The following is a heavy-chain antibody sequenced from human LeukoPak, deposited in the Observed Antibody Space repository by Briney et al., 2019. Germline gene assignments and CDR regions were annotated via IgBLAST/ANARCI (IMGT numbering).Heavy chain of an antibody. CDR1: GGSFSGYY. CDR2: INHSGST. J-gene: IGHJ4*02. Sequence: KASETLSLTCAVYGGSFSGYYWSWIRQPPGKGLEWIGEINHSGSTNYNTSLKSRVTISVDTSKNQFSLKLSSVTAADTAVYYCARALPGSGSYYLNYWGQGTLVTVSS. V-gene: IGHV4-34*01. CDR3: ARALPGSGSYYLNY. D-gene: IGHD3-10*01.